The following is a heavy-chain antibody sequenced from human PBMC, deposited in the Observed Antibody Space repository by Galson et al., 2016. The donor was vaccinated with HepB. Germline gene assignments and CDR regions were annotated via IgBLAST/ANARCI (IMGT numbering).Heavy chain of an antibody. CDR2: ISNSGST. J-gene: IGHJ4*02. V-gene: IGHV4-31*03. CDR1: GGSISRDAYY. CDR3: ARGLYYDVLTGFDY. D-gene: IGHD3-9*01. Sequence: TLSLTCTVSGGSISRDAYYRNWIRQHPEKGLEWIGYISNSGSTYYNPSLKSRLTMSISTSTNQFSLELRSVTAADTAVYYCARGLYYDVLTGFDYWGQGTLVTVSS.